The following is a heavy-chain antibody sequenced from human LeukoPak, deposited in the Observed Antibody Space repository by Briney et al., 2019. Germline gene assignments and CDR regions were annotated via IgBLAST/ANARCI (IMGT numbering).Heavy chain of an antibody. V-gene: IGHV4-39*01. Sequence: PSETLSLTGTVSGGSISGSSYYWGSIRQPPGKGLGWIGSIYYSGSTYYNPSLKRRVTIAVETSKNQFSLRLSSVTAADTAVYYFARPNEPNYDFWRLGGQGTLVTLSS. CDR1: GGSISGSSYY. CDR3: ARPNEPNYDFWRL. D-gene: IGHD3-3*01. CDR2: IYYSGST. J-gene: IGHJ4*02.